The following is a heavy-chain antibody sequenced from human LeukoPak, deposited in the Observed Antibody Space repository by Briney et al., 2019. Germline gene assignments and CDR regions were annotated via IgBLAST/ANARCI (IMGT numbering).Heavy chain of an antibody. D-gene: IGHD3-3*01. CDR2: IFYSGST. CDR3: VRSDDFWSGYYGY. CDR1: GGSISSYC. J-gene: IGHJ4*02. V-gene: IGHV4-59*01. Sequence: SETLSLTCTVSGGSISSYCWSWIRQPPGKGLEWIGYIFYSGSTNYNPSLKSRVTISVDTSKNQFSLKLSSVTAADTAVFYCVRSDDFWSGYYGYWGQGTLVTVSS.